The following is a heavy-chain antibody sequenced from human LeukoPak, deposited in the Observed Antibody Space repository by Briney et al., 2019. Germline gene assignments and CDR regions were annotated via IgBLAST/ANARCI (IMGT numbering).Heavy chain of an antibody. Sequence: GGSLRLSCAASGFTFSSYAMSLVRQAPGKGLEWVSAISGSGGSTHYADSVKGRFTISRDNSKNTLYLQMNSLRAEDTAVYYCAKDRPNIVVVPAALFDYWGQGTLVTVSS. CDR2: ISGSGGST. CDR3: AKDRPNIVVVPAALFDY. V-gene: IGHV3-23*01. D-gene: IGHD2-2*01. J-gene: IGHJ4*02. CDR1: GFTFSSYA.